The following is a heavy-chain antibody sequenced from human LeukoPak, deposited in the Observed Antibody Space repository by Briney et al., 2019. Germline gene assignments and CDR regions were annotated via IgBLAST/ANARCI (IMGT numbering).Heavy chain of an antibody. Sequence: GGSLSLSCAASRFTFREYEVNWVRQSRGKGVEWVSYISSRGHTIFYADSVKGRFTISRDNAKNSLYLQMNNLRAEDTALYYCARGYAYGMDVWGQGTTVTVSS. J-gene: IGHJ6*02. CDR1: RFTFREYE. V-gene: IGHV3-48*03. CDR2: ISSRGHTI. CDR3: ARGYAYGMDV. D-gene: IGHD2-2*01.